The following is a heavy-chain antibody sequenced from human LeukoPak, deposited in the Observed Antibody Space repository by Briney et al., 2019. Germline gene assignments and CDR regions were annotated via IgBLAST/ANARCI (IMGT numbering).Heavy chain of an antibody. V-gene: IGHV4-34*01. Sequence: SETLSLTCTVSGGSISSYYWSWIRQPPGKGLEWIGEINHSGSTNYNPSLKSRVTISVDTSKNQFSLKLSSVTAADTAVYYCARRGYYDFWRGYDYYFDYWGRGPLVPVSS. D-gene: IGHD3-3*01. CDR1: GGSISSYY. J-gene: IGHJ4*02. CDR3: ARRGYYDFWRGYDYYFDY. CDR2: INHSGST.